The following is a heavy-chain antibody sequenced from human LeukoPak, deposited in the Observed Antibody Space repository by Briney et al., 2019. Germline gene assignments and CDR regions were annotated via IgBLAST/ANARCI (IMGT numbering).Heavy chain of an antibody. Sequence: PSETLSLTCTVSGGSISSGDYYWSWIRQPPGKGLEWIGYIYYSGSTYYNPSLKSRVTISVDTSKNQFSLKLSSVTAADTAVYYCARSVPAHTPYANYFDYWGQGTLVTVSS. D-gene: IGHD2-15*01. CDR2: IYYSGST. V-gene: IGHV4-30-4*01. CDR3: ARSVPAHTPYANYFDY. CDR1: GGSISSGDYY. J-gene: IGHJ4*02.